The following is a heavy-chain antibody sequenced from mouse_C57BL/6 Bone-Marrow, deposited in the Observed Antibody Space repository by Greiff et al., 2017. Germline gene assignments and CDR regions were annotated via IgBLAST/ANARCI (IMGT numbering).Heavy chain of an antibody. J-gene: IGHJ4*01. D-gene: IGHD2-4*01. CDR1: GYTFTSYW. CDR2: IDPSDSYT. Sequence: VQLQQSGAELVRPGTSVKLSCKASGYTFTSYWMHWVKQRPGQGLEWIGVIDPSDSYTNYNQKFKGKATLTVDTSSSTAYMQLSSLTSEDSAVYYCARRVYYDYDAGLYYYAMDYWGQGTSVTVSS. CDR3: ARRVYYDYDAGLYYYAMDY. V-gene: IGHV1-59*01.